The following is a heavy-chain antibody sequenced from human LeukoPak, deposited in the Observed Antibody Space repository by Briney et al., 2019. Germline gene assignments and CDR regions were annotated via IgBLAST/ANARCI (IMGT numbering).Heavy chain of an antibody. V-gene: IGHV3-66*01. D-gene: IGHD6-13*01. CDR1: GFTVSSNY. CDR2: IYSGGST. CDR3: AKDLLKGYSSSWYYFDY. J-gene: IGHJ4*02. Sequence: PGGSLRLSCAASGFTVSSNYMSWVRQAPGKGLEWVSVIYSGGSTYYADSVKGRFTISRDNSKNTLYLQMNSLRAEDTAVYYCAKDLLKGYSSSWYYFDYWGQGTLVTVSS.